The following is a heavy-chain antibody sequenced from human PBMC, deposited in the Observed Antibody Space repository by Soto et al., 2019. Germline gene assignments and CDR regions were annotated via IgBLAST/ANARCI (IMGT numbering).Heavy chain of an antibody. CDR1: GYSFTSYV. J-gene: IGHJ4*02. CDR2: IDPGNGNT. CDR3: ARDLIRVPDHSSSSRGIFDY. D-gene: IGHD6-6*01. V-gene: IGHV1-3*01. Sequence: ASVKVSCKASGYSFTSYVIHWVRQAPGQRLEWTGWIDPGNGNTKYSQNFQGRVTITRGTSASTVYMELSSLRSEDTAMYYCARDLIRVPDHSSSSRGIFDYWGQGTLVTVSS.